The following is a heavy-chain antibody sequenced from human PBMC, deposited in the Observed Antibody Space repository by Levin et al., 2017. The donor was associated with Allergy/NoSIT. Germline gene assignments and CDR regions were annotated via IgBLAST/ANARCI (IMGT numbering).Heavy chain of an antibody. CDR1: GFTVSSNY. CDR3: APRIDSSDWR. J-gene: IGHJ4*02. D-gene: IGHD6-19*01. CDR2: IYNGGNT. Sequence: GESLKISCAASGFTVSSNYMSWVRQAPGKGLEWVSVIYNGGNTNYADSVKGRFIISRDSSKNTLYLQMNSLRAEDTAVYYCAPRIDSSDWRWGQGTLVTVSS. V-gene: IGHV3-53*01.